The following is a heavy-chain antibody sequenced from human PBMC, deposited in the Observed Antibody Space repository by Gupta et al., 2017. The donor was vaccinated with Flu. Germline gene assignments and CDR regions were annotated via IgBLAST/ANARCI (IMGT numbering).Heavy chain of an antibody. Sequence: QVQLQQSGSGLVKPSQTLSLTCAISGDRASSNTSAWNGTRQSPTRGLEWLGRTYYRSKWYNDYAVSVKSRITIDPDTSKNQFSLQLNSVTPEDTAVYYCARGAYIGYVYAFDIWGQGTMVTVSS. CDR2: TYYRSKWYN. CDR1: GDRASSNTSA. CDR3: ARGAYIGYVYAFDI. D-gene: IGHD5-12*01. V-gene: IGHV6-1*01. J-gene: IGHJ3*02.